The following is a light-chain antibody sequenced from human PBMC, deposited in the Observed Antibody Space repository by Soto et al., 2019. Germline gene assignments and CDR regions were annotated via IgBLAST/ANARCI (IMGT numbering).Light chain of an antibody. V-gene: IGKV3-11*01. CDR1: QSVSTY. J-gene: IGKJ5*01. Sequence: EIVLTQSPATLSLSPGESATLSCRASQSVSTYLACYQQKPGQAPRLLIYDASNRAIDIPDRFSGSGSGTDFTLTISSLEPEDFAVYYCQQRSNWRITFGQGTRLEIK. CDR2: DAS. CDR3: QQRSNWRIT.